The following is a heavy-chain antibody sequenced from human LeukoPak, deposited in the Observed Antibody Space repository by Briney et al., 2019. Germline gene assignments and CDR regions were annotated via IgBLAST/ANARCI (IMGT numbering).Heavy chain of an antibody. J-gene: IGHJ4*02. Sequence: SETLSPTCTVSGVSIRSYYWSWIRQPPGKGLEWIGYVYYSGRTNYNPSLRSRVTISADTSKNQFSLKMTSVTAADTAVYYCATSRVDTSLNDWGQGTLVTVSS. D-gene: IGHD5-18*01. V-gene: IGHV4-59*08. CDR1: GVSIRSYY. CDR2: VYYSGRT. CDR3: ATSRVDTSLND.